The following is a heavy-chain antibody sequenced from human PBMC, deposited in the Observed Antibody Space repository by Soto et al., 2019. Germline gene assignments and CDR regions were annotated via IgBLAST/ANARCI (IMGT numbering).Heavy chain of an antibody. CDR1: GFTFSSYA. D-gene: IGHD2-2*01. J-gene: IGHJ4*02. CDR2: ISGSGGST. CDR3: AKDVSNPHRYADY. Sequence: PGGSLRLSCAASGFTFSSYAMSWVRQAPGKGLEWVSAISGSGGSTYYADSVKGRFTISRDNPKNTLYLQMNSLRAEDTAVYYCAKDVSNPHRYADYWGQGTLVTVSS. V-gene: IGHV3-23*01.